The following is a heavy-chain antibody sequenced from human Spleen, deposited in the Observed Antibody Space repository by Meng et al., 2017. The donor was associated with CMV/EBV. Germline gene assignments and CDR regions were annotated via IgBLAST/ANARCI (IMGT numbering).Heavy chain of an antibody. CDR3: ARDRGTQLELRPFSDY. Sequence: GGSLRLSCAASGSSFSSYGMHWVRQPPGKGLEWVANMKQGGSEKYYVDSVKGRVTSSRDNAKNSLYLQMNSLRAEDTAIYYCARDRGTQLELRPFSDYWGQGTLVTVSS. CDR1: GSSFSSYG. V-gene: IGHV3-7*01. CDR2: MKQGGSEK. J-gene: IGHJ4*02. D-gene: IGHD1-7*01.